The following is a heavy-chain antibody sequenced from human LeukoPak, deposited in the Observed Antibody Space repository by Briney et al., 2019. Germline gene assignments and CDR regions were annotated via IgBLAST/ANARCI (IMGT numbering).Heavy chain of an antibody. CDR3: ARNKRADI. CDR2: IKQDGSEQ. Sequence: PGGSLRLSCAVSGLTFSDYWMSWVRQAPGMGLEWVANIKQDGSEQYYVDSVKGRFTISRDNAKNSLFLQMNSLRVEDTAVYYCARNKRADIWGQGTMVAVSS. CDR1: GLTFSDYW. V-gene: IGHV3-7*01. D-gene: IGHD1/OR15-1a*01. J-gene: IGHJ3*02.